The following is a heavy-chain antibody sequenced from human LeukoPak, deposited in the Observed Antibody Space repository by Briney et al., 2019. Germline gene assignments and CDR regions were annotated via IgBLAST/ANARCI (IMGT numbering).Heavy chain of an antibody. CDR2: ISWNSGNI. V-gene: IGHV3-9*03. Sequence: GRSLRLSCAASGFTFDDHAMHWVRQAPGKGLEWVSGISWNSGNIGHADSVKGRFTISRDNAKNSLYLQMNSLRAEDMALYYCAKDLKAARLGAFDIWGQGTMVTVSS. CDR1: GFTFDDHA. J-gene: IGHJ3*02. D-gene: IGHD6-6*01. CDR3: AKDLKAARLGAFDI.